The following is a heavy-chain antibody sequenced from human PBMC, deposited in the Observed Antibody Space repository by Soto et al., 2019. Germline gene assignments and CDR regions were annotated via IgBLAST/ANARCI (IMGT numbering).Heavy chain of an antibody. CDR3: ARVGRATFSLWAGQVSWFDP. Sequence: PSQTLSLTCAISGDSVSSNSASWNWIRQSPSRGLEWLGRTYYRSKWYNDYAVSVKSRITINPDTSKNQFSLQLNSVTPEDTAVYYCARVGRATFSLWAGQVSWFDPWGQGTLVTSPQ. J-gene: IGHJ5*02. CDR2: TYYRSKWYN. D-gene: IGHD5-12*01. CDR1: GDSVSSNSAS. V-gene: IGHV6-1*01.